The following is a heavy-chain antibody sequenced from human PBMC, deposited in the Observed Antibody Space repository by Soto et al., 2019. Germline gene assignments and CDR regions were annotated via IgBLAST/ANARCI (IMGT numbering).Heavy chain of an antibody. V-gene: IGHV1-69*01. Sequence: GQGLMWLGGIIPIFGTANYAQKFQGRVTITADESTSTAYMELSSLRSEDTAVYYCARGVIADYYDSSGPFRNAFDIWGQGSMDTGFS. CDR2: IIPIFGTA. J-gene: IGHJ3*02. D-gene: IGHD3-22*01. CDR3: ARGVIADYYDSSGPFRNAFDI.